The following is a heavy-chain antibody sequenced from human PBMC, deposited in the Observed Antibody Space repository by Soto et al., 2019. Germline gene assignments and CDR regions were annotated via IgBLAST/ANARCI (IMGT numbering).Heavy chain of an antibody. CDR3: ARDILTGSATDY. CDR2: ISSSSSYI. Sequence: PGGSLRLSCAASGFTFSSYSMNWVRQAPWKGLEWVSSISSSSSYIYYADSVKGRFTIPRDNAKNSLYLQMNSLRAEDTAVYYCARDILTGSATDYWGKGTLVTVSS. J-gene: IGHJ4*02. CDR1: GFTFSSYS. V-gene: IGHV3-21*01. D-gene: IGHD3-9*01.